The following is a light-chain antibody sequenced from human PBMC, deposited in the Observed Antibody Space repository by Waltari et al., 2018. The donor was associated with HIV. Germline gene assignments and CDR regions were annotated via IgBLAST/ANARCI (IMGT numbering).Light chain of an antibody. J-gene: IGLJ2*01. Sequence: QSALTQPASVSGYPGQSITISCTGTSSDIGRSNRVSWYQQHPGKAPKLMTYDVSNRPSGVSDRFSGSKSGNTASLTISGLQAEDEAHYYCSSYTTSSTFFGGGTKLTVL. CDR3: SSYTTSSTF. CDR2: DVS. V-gene: IGLV2-14*01. CDR1: SSDIGRSNR.